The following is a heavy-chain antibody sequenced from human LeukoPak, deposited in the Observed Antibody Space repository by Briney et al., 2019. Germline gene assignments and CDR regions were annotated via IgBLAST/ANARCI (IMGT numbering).Heavy chain of an antibody. V-gene: IGHV1-18*01. CDR1: GYTFTTYG. D-gene: IGHD1-7*01. J-gene: IGHJ4*02. Sequence: ASVKVSCKASGYTFTTYGFSWVRQAPGQGLEWMGWISAYNGNTNYAQNLRGRVTMTTDTSTTTAYMELRSLRSDDTAVYYCARDSGGTTRYSFDYWGQGTLVTVSS. CDR3: ARDSGGTTRYSFDY. CDR2: ISAYNGNT.